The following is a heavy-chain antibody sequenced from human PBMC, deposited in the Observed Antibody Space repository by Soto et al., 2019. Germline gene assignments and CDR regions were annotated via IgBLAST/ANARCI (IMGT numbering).Heavy chain of an antibody. CDR3: ARDWTHYDTSGPGDY. J-gene: IGHJ4*02. CDR2: INAGNGDT. V-gene: IGHV1-3*01. CDR1: GCTFTSYP. Sequence: ASVKVSPKPSGCTFTSYPMHWVRHAPGQGLEWMGWINAGNGDTKYSQKFQGRVTITRDTSAITAYMELSSLRSEDTAVYYCARDWTHYDTSGPGDYWGQGTLVTVSS. D-gene: IGHD3-22*01.